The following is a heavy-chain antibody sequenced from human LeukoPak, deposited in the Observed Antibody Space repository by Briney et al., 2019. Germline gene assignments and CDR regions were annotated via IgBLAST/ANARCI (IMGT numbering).Heavy chain of an antibody. CDR1: GYTFTGYY. V-gene: IGHV1-2*02. J-gene: IGHJ4*02. CDR3: ARGSVTTVVTPSNY. D-gene: IGHD4-23*01. Sequence: VSVKVSCKASGYTFTGYYMHWVRQAPGQGLEWMGWINPNSGGTNYAQKFQGRVTMTRDTSISTAYMELSRLRSDDTAVYYCARGSVTTVVTPSNYWGQGTLVTVSS. CDR2: INPNSGGT.